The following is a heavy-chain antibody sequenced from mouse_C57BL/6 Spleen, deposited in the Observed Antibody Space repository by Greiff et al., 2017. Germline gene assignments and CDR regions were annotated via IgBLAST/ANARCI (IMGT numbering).Heavy chain of an antibody. CDR1: GFTFSSYT. CDR3: ANYYGSRDWYFYV. CDR2: ISGGGGNT. J-gene: IGHJ1*03. V-gene: IGHV5-9*01. D-gene: IGHD1-1*01. Sequence: EVQGVESGGGLVKPGGSLKLSCAASGFTFSSYTMSWVRQTPEKRLEWVATISGGGGNTYYPDSVKGRFTISRDNAKNTLYLQMSSLRSEDTALYYCANYYGSRDWYFYVWGTGTTVTVSS.